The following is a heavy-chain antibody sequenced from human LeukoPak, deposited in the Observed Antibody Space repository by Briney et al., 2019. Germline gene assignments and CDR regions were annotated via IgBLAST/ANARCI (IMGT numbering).Heavy chain of an antibody. Sequence: GGSLRLSCAASGFTFSSYAMHWVRQAPGEGPEWVAVISYDGSNKYYADSVKGRFTISRDNSKNTLYLQMNSLRAEDTAVYYCARDLGPPAEYGMDVWGQGTTVTVSS. CDR3: ARDLGPPAEYGMDV. V-gene: IGHV3-30*04. D-gene: IGHD7-27*01. CDR1: GFTFSSYA. CDR2: ISYDGSNK. J-gene: IGHJ6*02.